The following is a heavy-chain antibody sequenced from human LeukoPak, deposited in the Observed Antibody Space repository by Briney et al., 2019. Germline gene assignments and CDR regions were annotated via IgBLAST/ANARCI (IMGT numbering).Heavy chain of an antibody. D-gene: IGHD3-22*01. Sequence: GGSLRLSCAASRFTFSSYSMNWVRQAPGKGLEWVSSISTSSIYIYYADSVKGRFTISRDNAKNSLYLQMNSLRAEDTAVYYCARDLAAGIVVGYFQHWGQGTLVTVSS. V-gene: IGHV3-21*01. CDR1: RFTFSSYS. CDR2: ISTSSIYI. J-gene: IGHJ1*01. CDR3: ARDLAAGIVVGYFQH.